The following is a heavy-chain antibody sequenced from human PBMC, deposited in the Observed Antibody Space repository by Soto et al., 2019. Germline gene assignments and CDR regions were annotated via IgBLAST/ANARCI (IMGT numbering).Heavy chain of an antibody. D-gene: IGHD5-18*01. CDR2: IYYSGST. V-gene: IGHV4-59*08. CDR3: ARHRYSYGVYYFDY. J-gene: IGHJ4*02. CDR1: GGSISNYY. Sequence: QVQLQELGPGLVKPSETLSLTCIVSGGSISNYYWSWIRQPPGKGLEWIGYIYYSGSTNYNPSLTSRVTISVDTSKNQFSLKLSSVTAADTAVYYCARHRYSYGVYYFDYWGQGTLVTVSS.